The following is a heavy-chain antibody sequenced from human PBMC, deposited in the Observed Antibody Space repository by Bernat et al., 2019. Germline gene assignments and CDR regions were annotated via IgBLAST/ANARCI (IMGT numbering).Heavy chain of an antibody. D-gene: IGHD6-25*01. CDR2: VSSDGHTK. V-gene: IGHV3-30*18. CDR1: GFIFSTYG. Sequence: QVQLVESGGGVVQPGRSLRLSCAASGFIFSTYGIQWVRQAPGKGLEWVAVVSSDGHTKIYVDSVKGRFAISRDNSKNTLYLQMNSLRVEDTAVYYCVKEGHSRGYGAYFDSWGQGALVTVSS. CDR3: VKEGHSRGYGAYFDS. J-gene: IGHJ4*02.